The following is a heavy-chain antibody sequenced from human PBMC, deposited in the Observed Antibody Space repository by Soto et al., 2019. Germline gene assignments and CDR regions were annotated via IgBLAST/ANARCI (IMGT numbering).Heavy chain of an antibody. J-gene: IGHJ6*03. CDR2: ISSSGGST. V-gene: IGHV3-23*01. CDR3: SKSAIFGVISLHYMDV. Sequence: PGGSLRLSCTASGFSFDSYAMSWVRQAPGKGLEWVASISSSGGSTYYADSEKGRFTVSRDNSKNTLYLQMNNLRVEDTALYFCSKSAIFGVISLHYMDVWGKGTTVTVSS. CDR1: GFSFDSYA. D-gene: IGHD3-3*01.